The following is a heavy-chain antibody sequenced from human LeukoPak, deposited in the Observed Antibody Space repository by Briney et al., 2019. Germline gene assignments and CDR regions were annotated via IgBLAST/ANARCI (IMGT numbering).Heavy chain of an antibody. V-gene: IGHV1-8*01. J-gene: IGHJ4*02. Sequence: ASVKVSCKASGYTFTSYDINWVRQATGQGLEWMGWMNPNSGNTGYAQKFQGRVTMTRNTSISTAYMELSSLRSEDTAVYYCARGNKRIQLWPTPHDYWGQGTLVTVSS. CDR2: MNPNSGNT. CDR1: GYTFTSYD. CDR3: ARGNKRIQLWPTPHDY. D-gene: IGHD5-18*01.